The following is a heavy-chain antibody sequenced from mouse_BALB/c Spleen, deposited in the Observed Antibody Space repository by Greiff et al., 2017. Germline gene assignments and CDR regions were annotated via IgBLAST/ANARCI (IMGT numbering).Heavy chain of an antibody. CDR1: GYTFTSYT. CDR2: INPSSGYT. CDR3: ARSPIRRAMDY. Sequence: QVQLKQSAAELARPGASVKMSCKASGYTFTSYTMHWVKQRPGQGLEWIGYINPSSGYTEYNQKFKDKTTLTADKSSSTAYMQLSSLTSEDSAVYYCARSPIRRAMDYWGQGTSVTVSS. V-gene: IGHV1-4*02. J-gene: IGHJ4*01.